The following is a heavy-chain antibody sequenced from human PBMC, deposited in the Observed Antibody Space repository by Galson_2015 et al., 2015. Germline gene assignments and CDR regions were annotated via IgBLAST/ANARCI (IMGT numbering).Heavy chain of an antibody. CDR3: ARREMATSSFDY. CDR1: GFTFSDYY. CDR2: ISSSSSYT. J-gene: IGHJ4*02. Sequence: SLRLSCAASGFTFSDYYMSWIRQAPGKGLEWVSYISSSSSYTNYADSVKGRFTISRDNAKNSLYLRMNSLRAEDTAVYYCARREMATSSFDYWGQGTLVTVSS. D-gene: IGHD5-24*01. V-gene: IGHV3-11*06.